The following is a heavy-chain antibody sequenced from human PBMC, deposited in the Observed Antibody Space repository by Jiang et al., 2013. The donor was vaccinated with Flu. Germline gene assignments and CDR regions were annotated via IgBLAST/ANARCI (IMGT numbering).Heavy chain of an antibody. CDR3: ARAVPAEGSGGYFNIHFDY. Sequence: PGLVKPSETLSLTCTVSGGSISTYYWSWIRQPPGKGLECIGYIYYSGSTNYNPSLKSRVIISVDTSKNQFSLKLSSVSAADTAVYYCARAVPAEGSGGYFNIHFDYWGQGTLATVSS. CDR2: IYYSGST. D-gene: IGHD2-15*01. J-gene: IGHJ4*02. V-gene: IGHV4-59*01. CDR1: GGSISTYY.